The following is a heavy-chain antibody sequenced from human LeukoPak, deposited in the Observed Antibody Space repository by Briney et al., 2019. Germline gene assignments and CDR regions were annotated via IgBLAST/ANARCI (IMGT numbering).Heavy chain of an antibody. V-gene: IGHV4-30-4*01. J-gene: IGHJ6*02. CDR2: IYYSGST. CDR3: ARNWGAAGWDNYNGMDV. Sequence: PSETLSLTCTVSGGSMNNRDYYWSWIRQPPGKGLEWIGYIYYSGSTYYNPSLKSRVTISEDTLKNQFYLKLTPATAADTAVYYCARNWGAAGWDNYNGMDVWGQGTTVIVSS. CDR1: GGSMNNRDYY. D-gene: IGHD7-27*01.